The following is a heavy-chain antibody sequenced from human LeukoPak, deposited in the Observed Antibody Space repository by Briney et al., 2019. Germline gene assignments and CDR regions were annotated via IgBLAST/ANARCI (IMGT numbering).Heavy chain of an antibody. V-gene: IGHV3-48*03. CDR1: EFTFRNYE. D-gene: IGHD1-14*01. J-gene: IGHJ4*02. CDR3: AKATGYLL. Sequence: GRSLRLSCAASEFTFRNYEMNWVRQAPGKGLEWISYISDSGGTIYYTDSVKGRFTISRANSENTLYLQMNNLRAEDTAVYYCAKATGYLLWGQGTLVTVSS. CDR2: ISDSGGTI.